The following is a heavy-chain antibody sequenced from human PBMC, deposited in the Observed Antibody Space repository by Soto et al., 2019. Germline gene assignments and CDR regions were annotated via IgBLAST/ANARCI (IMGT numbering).Heavy chain of an antibody. CDR2: IDHDGPT. CDR3: VRDRLGDY. Sequence: EVQLVESGGGLVQPGGSLRLSCAGSGFTFSNYWMHWVRQAPGKGLEWVSRIDHDGPTDYADSVRGRFTISRDNAENTLYLQMNSLRPEDTAVYYCVRDRLGDYWGQGTLVTVSS. V-gene: IGHV3-74*01. D-gene: IGHD6-6*01. J-gene: IGHJ4*02. CDR1: GFTFSNYW.